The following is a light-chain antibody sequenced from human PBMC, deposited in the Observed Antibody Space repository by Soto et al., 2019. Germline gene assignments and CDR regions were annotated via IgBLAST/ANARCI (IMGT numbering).Light chain of an antibody. J-gene: IGKJ1*01. CDR3: QQYGSSPRT. Sequence: EMLMTQSPATLSVSPGERVSLSCWASQSVTNKLAWYQQRPGQPPRLLIYGASTRAPGIPDRFSGSGSGTDFTLTISRLEPEDFAVYYCQQYGSSPRTFGQGTKVDIK. CDR1: QSVTNK. V-gene: IGKV3-20*01. CDR2: GAS.